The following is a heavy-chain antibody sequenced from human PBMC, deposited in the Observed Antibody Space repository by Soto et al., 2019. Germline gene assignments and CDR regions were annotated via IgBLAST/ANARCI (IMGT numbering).Heavy chain of an antibody. D-gene: IGHD3-10*01. CDR3: ARTYGSGSYYLDY. V-gene: IGHV4-59*08. J-gene: IGHJ4*02. Sequence: SETLSLTCTVSGGSIRSDHWSWIRQPPGKGLEWIGYIDYSGGPNYSPSLKSRVTISVDTSKNQFSLKLSSVTAADTAVYYCARTYGSGSYYLDYWGQGTLLTVSS. CDR2: IDYSGGP. CDR1: GGSIRSDH.